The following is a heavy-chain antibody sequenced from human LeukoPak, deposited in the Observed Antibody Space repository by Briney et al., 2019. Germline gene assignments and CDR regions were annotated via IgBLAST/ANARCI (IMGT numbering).Heavy chain of an antibody. CDR2: VKQDGSEQ. V-gene: IGHV3-7*01. CDR3: ARERQNKDFWSGGDY. CDR1: GFTFSTYW. Sequence: GGSLRLSCAASGFTFSTYWMSWVRQAPGKGLEWGANVKQDGSEQSYVDSVKGRFTISRDNAKNSLYLQMNTLRPEDTAVYYCARERQNKDFWSGGDYWGQGTLVTVSS. D-gene: IGHD3-3*01. J-gene: IGHJ4*02.